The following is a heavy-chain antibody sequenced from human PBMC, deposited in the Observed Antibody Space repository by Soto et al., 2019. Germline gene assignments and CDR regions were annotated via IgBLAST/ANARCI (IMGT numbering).Heavy chain of an antibody. J-gene: IGHJ4*02. CDR2: IRSKANSYAT. D-gene: IGHD3-22*01. CDR3: TRLWDSSGYYF. CDR1: GFTFSGSA. Sequence: EVQLVESGGGLVQPGGSLKLSCAASGFTFSGSAMHWVRQASGKGLEWVGRIRSKANSYATAYAASVKGRFTISRDDSKNTAYLQMNSLKTEDTAVYYCTRLWDSSGYYFWGQGTLVTVSS. V-gene: IGHV3-73*02.